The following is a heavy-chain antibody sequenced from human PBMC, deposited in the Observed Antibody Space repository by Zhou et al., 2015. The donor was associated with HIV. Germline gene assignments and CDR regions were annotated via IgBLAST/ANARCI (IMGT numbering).Heavy chain of an antibody. CDR2: ISYDGGDT. D-gene: IGHD1-7*01. CDR1: GFTFRNYA. CDR3: ARSPQVNEELRY. J-gene: IGHJ4*02. Sequence: QVQLVESGGGVVQPGRSLRLSCAASGFTFRNYAMNWVRQAPGKGLEWVAVISYDGGDTYYADSVKGRFTISRDSSNNTLSLQMSSLRVEDTAVYYCARSPQVNEELRYWGQGTLVTVSS. V-gene: IGHV3-30*04.